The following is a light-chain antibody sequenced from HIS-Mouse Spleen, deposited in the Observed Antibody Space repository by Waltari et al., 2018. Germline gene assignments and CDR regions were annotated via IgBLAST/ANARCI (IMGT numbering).Light chain of an antibody. CDR2: DVS. Sequence: QSALTQPRSVSGSPGQSVTISCTGTSSDVGGYNYVPWSQQHPGKAPKLMIYDVSKRPSGVPDRFSGSKSGNTASLTISGLQAEDEADYYCCSYAGSYTFPYVFGTGTKVTVL. CDR3: CSYAGSYTFPYV. J-gene: IGLJ1*01. V-gene: IGLV2-11*01. CDR1: SSDVGGYNY.